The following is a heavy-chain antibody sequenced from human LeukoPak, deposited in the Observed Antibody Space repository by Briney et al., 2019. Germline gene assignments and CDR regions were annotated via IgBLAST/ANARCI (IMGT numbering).Heavy chain of an antibody. V-gene: IGHV3-48*01. CDR1: GFTFSSYC. J-gene: IGHJ4*02. D-gene: IGHD3-10*01. CDR3: AKERITMVRGAQALYYFDY. CDR2: ISGSSNTI. Sequence: PGGSLRLSCVVSGFTFSSYCMNWVRQAPGKGLEWVSYISGSSNTIYYADSVKGRFTVSRDNAKNSLYLQMDSLTVEDTAVYYCAKERITMVRGAQALYYFDYWGQGTLVTVSS.